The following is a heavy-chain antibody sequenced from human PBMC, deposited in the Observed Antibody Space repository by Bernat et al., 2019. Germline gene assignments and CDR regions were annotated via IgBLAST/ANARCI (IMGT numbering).Heavy chain of an antibody. Sequence: EVQLLESGGGLVQPGGSLRLSCAASGFTFSSYAMSWVRQAPGKGLEWVSTISGSGSSTYYADSVKGRFTISRDNSKNTLYLQMNRLRAEETAVYYCAKPHYAFWSGYYYWGQGTLVT. J-gene: IGHJ4*02. V-gene: IGHV3-23*01. D-gene: IGHD3-3*01. CDR2: ISGSGSST. CDR1: GFTFSSYA. CDR3: AKPHYAFWSGYYY.